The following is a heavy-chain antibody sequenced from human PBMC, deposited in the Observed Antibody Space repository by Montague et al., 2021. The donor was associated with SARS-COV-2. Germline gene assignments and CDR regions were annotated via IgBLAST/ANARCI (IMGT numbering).Heavy chain of an antibody. CDR3: ASVSDSGYAFDY. J-gene: IGHJ4*02. CDR2: INHSGST. Sequence: SETLSLTCAVYGGSFSGYYWSWIRQPPGKGLEWIGEINHSGSTNYNPSLKSRVTISVDTSKNQFSLKLSSVTAADTAVYYWASVSDSGYAFDYWGQGTLVTVSS. D-gene: IGHD2-2*01. V-gene: IGHV4-34*01. CDR1: GGSFSGYY.